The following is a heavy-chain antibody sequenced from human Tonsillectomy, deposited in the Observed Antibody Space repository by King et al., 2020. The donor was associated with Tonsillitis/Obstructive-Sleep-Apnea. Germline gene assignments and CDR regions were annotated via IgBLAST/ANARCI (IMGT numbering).Heavy chain of an antibody. D-gene: IGHD7-27*01. CDR2: INHSRGT. Sequence: VQLQQWGAGLLKPSETLSLTCAVFGGSFSGYYWSWIRQPPGKGLEWIGEINHSRGTNYNPSLKSRVTILVDTSKNQFSLKLSSVTAADTAIYYCARGIHVGKFDPWGQGTLVTVSS. CDR1: GGSFSGYY. CDR3: ARGIHVGKFDP. J-gene: IGHJ5*02. V-gene: IGHV4-34*01.